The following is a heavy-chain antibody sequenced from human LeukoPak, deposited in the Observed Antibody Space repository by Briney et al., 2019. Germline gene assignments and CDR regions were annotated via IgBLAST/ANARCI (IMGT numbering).Heavy chain of an antibody. D-gene: IGHD7-27*01. CDR3: ARGPDPELGGFDY. V-gene: IGHV3-21*01. CDR1: GFTVSSNY. Sequence: GGSLRLSCSVSGFTVSSNYMSWVRQAPGKGLEWVSSISSSSGDIYYADSVKGRFTISRDNAKNSLHLQMNSLRDEDTAVYYCARGPDPELGGFDYWGQGTLVTVSS. J-gene: IGHJ4*02. CDR2: ISSSSGDI.